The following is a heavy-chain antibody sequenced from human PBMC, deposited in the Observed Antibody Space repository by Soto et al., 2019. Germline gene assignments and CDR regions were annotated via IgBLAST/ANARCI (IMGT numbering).Heavy chain of an antibody. Sequence: QLQLQESGPGLVKPSETLSLICTVSGGSISSSSYYWGWIRQPPGKGLEWIGSIYYSGSTYYNPSLKSRVXXSXDXXKNQFPLKLSSVTAADTAVYYCARRLAGGWNYFDYWGQGTLVTVSS. CDR1: GGSISSSSYY. CDR2: IYYSGST. J-gene: IGHJ4*02. V-gene: IGHV4-39*01. CDR3: ARRLAGGWNYFDY. D-gene: IGHD2-15*01.